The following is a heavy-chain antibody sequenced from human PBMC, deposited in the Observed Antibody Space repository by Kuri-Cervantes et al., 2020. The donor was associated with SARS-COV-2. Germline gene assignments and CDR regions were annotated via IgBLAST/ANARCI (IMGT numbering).Heavy chain of an antibody. V-gene: IGHV1-46*01. CDR2: INPSDGRT. Sequence: ASVKVSCKASGYTFTSYNMHWVRQAPGQGLEWMGIINPSDGRTRYAQKFQGGVTMTRDTSTSTVYMEWTSLRSEDTAVYYCARASLLPSPIGMDVWGQGTTVTVSS. CDR3: ARASLLPSPIGMDV. J-gene: IGHJ6*02. CDR1: GYTFTSYN.